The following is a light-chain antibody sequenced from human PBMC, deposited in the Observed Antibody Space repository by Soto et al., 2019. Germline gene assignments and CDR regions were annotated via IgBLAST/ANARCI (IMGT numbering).Light chain of an antibody. Sequence: QSVLTQPPSASETPGQTVSISCSGSNSNIASNTVNWYQHLPGTAPNLLIYYNNQRPSGVPDQFSGSKSGTSASLAISGLQSEDESDYYYAAWDDTLKRYVFGTGTKLTVL. CDR2: YNN. CDR3: AAWDDTLKRYV. J-gene: IGLJ1*01. CDR1: NSNIASNT. V-gene: IGLV1-44*01.